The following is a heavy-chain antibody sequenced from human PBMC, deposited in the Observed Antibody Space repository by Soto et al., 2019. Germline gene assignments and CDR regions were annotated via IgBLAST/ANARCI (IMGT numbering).Heavy chain of an antibody. J-gene: IGHJ5*02. D-gene: IGHD2-2*01. V-gene: IGHV1-8*01. CDR2: MNPNSGNT. CDR1: GYTFTSYD. Sequence: ASVKVSCKASGYTFTSYDINWVRQATGQGLEWMGWMNPNSGNTGYAQKFQGSVTMTRNTSISTAYMELRSLRSDDTAVYYCARVVPGAEAWFGPWGQGTLVTVSS. CDR3: ARVVPGAEAWFGP.